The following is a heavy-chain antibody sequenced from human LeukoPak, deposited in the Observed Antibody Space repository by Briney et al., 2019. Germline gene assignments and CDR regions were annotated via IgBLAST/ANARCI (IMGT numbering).Heavy chain of an antibody. Sequence: GGSLRLSCAASGFTFSSYWMYWVRQAPGKGLVWVSRINSDGRSTTYADSVKGRFTISRDNAKNTLYLQMNSLRTEDTAVYYCARGGGYSYGLFDYWGQGTLVTVSS. J-gene: IGHJ4*02. CDR1: GFTFSSYW. V-gene: IGHV3-74*01. D-gene: IGHD5-18*01. CDR2: INSDGRST. CDR3: ARGGGYSYGLFDY.